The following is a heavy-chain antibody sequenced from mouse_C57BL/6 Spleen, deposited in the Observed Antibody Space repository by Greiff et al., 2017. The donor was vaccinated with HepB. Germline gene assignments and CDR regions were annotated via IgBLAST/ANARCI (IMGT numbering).Heavy chain of an antibody. J-gene: IGHJ1*03. CDR3: ARLGITTVVATRGDWYFDV. V-gene: IGHV1-39*01. CDR1: GYSFTDYN. D-gene: IGHD1-1*01. CDR2: INPNYGTT. Sequence: EVQLQQSGPELVKPGASVKISCKASGYSFTDYNMNWVKQSNGKSLEWIGVINPNYGTTSYNQKFKGKATLTVDQSSSTAYMQLNSLTSEDSAVYYGARLGITTVVATRGDWYFDVWGTGTTVTVSS.